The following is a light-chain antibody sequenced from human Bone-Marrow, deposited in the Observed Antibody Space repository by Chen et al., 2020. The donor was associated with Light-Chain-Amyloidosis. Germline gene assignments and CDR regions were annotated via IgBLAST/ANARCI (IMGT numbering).Light chain of an antibody. V-gene: IGLV3-21*02. J-gene: IGLJ3*02. Sequence: SYVLTQPSSVSVAPGQTATIACGGNNIGSTSVHWYQQTPGQAPLLVVYDDSARPSGIPERLSGSSSGNTATLTISRVEAGDEADYCCQVWDRSSDRPVFGGGTKLTVL. CDR1: NIGSTS. CDR2: DDS. CDR3: QVWDRSSDRPV.